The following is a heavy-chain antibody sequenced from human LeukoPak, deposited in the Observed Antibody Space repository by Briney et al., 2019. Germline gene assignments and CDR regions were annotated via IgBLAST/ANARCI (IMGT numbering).Heavy chain of an antibody. J-gene: IGHJ4*02. CDR3: ARSYYGSGSYSDY. CDR1: GFTFSSYS. Sequence: GGSLRLSCAASGFTFSSYSMNWVRQAPGKGLEWVSSISSSSSYIHYADSVKGRFTISRDNAKNSLYLQMNSLRAEDTAVYYCARSYYGSGSYSDYWGQGTLVTVSS. CDR2: ISSSSSYI. V-gene: IGHV3-21*01. D-gene: IGHD3-10*01.